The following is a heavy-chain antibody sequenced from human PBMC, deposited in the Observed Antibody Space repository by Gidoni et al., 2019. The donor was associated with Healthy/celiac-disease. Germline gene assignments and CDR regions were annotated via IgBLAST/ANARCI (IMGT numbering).Heavy chain of an antibody. Sequence: QVPLVQAGAEVKNPGAAVKASCKASGYTFTSYDINWVRQATGQGLEWMGWMNPKRGNTGYAQKFQGRVTMTRNTSISTAYMELSSLRSEDTAVYYCASGSTAMVLDAFDLWGQGTMVTVSS. CDR1: GYTFTSYD. V-gene: IGHV1-8*01. CDR2: MNPKRGNT. D-gene: IGHD5-18*01. CDR3: ASGSTAMVLDAFDL. J-gene: IGHJ3*01.